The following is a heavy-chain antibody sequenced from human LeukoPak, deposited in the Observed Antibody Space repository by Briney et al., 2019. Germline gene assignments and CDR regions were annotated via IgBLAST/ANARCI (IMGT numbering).Heavy chain of an antibody. V-gene: IGHV4-59*01. D-gene: IGHD6-19*01. CDR3: ARGYSRDWGLQYFQH. Sequence: SETLSLTCTVSVGSISNYYWSWIRQPPGTGLEWIGYIYSSGSTSYNPSLKSRVTMSVDTSKNQLSLNLNSVTAADTAVYHCARGYSRDWGLQYFQHWGQGTLVTVSS. CDR2: IYSSGST. CDR1: VGSISNYY. J-gene: IGHJ1*01.